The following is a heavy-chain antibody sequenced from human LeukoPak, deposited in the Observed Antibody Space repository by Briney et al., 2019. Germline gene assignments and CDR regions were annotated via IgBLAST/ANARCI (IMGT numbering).Heavy chain of an antibody. J-gene: IGHJ3*02. CDR2: ISGSSSTI. V-gene: IGHV3-48*04. D-gene: IGHD6-13*01. CDR3: ARDLQLADALHI. Sequence: GGSLRLSCAASGFAFSSYSMNWVRQAPGKGLEWVSYISGSSSTIYYADSVKGRFTISRDNAKNSLYLQMNSLRGEDTAFYYCARDLQLADALHIWGQGTMVTVSS. CDR1: GFAFSSYS.